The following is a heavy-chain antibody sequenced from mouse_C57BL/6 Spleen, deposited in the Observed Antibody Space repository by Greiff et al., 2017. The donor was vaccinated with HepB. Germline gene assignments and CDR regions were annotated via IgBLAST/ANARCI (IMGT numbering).Heavy chain of an antibody. V-gene: IGHV1-5*01. Sequence: VQLQQSGTVLARPGASVKMSCKTSGYTFTSYWMHWVKQRPGQGLEWIGAIYPGNSDTSYNQKFKGKAKLTAVTSASTAYMELSSLTNEDSAVYYCTRGPENYWGQGTLVTVSA. CDR2: IYPGNSDT. CDR1: GYTFTSYW. J-gene: IGHJ3*01. CDR3: TRGPENY.